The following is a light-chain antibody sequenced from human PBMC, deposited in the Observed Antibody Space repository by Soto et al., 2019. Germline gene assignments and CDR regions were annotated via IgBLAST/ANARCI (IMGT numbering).Light chain of an antibody. CDR2: GPS. CDR3: QQYGSSGYT. V-gene: IGKV3-15*01. Sequence: EIVMTQSPGTLSVSPGERATLSCRASQSVGGNLAWYQQKPGQAPRLLIYGPSTRATGIPARFSGSGSGTEFTLTISRLEPEDFAVYYCQQYGSSGYTFGQGTKLEIK. CDR1: QSVGGN. J-gene: IGKJ2*01.